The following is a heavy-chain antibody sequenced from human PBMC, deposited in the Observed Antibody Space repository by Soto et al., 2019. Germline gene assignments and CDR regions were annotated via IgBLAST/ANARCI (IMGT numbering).Heavy chain of an antibody. V-gene: IGHV4-4*07. CDR2: IYTSGST. CDR1: GGSISSYY. J-gene: IGHJ5*02. Sequence: ESLSLTCTVSGGSISSYYWSWIRQPAGKGLEWIGRIYTSGSTNYNPSLKSRVTMSVDTSKNQFSLKLSSVTAADTAVYYCARLVSSIAAPIGWFDPWGQGTLVTVSS. CDR3: ARLVSSIAAPIGWFDP. D-gene: IGHD6-6*01.